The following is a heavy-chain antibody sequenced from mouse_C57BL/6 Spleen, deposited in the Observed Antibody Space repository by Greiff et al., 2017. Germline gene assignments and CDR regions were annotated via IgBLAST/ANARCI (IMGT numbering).Heavy chain of an antibody. CDR1: GYTFTDYN. V-gene: IGHV1-18*01. CDR2: INPNNGGT. CDR3: ARRSYSKGYFDY. Sequence: EVKVVESGPELVKPGASVKIPCKASGYTFTDYNMDWVKQSHGKSLEWIGDINPNNGGTIYNQKFKGKATLTVDKSSSTAYMELRSLTSEDTAVYYCARRSYSKGYFDYWGQGTTLTVSS. J-gene: IGHJ2*01. D-gene: IGHD2-5*01.